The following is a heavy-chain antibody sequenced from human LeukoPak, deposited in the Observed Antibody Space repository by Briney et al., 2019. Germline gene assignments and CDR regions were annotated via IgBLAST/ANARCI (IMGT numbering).Heavy chain of an antibody. D-gene: IGHD5-12*01. Sequence: GGSLRLSCVGSGFSISNYWMHWVRQAPGTGLVWVSRIHPDGSITTYADSVKGRFTISRDNAKNTLYLQMNSLRAEDTAVYYCAPQQTYSPYNWFDPWGQGTLVTVSS. J-gene: IGHJ5*02. V-gene: IGHV3-74*03. CDR1: GFSISNYW. CDR2: IHPDGSIT. CDR3: APQQTYSPYNWFDP.